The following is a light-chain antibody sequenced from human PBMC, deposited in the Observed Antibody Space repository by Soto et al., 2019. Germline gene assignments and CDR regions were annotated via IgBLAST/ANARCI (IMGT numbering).Light chain of an antibody. V-gene: IGLV2-8*02. CDR2: EVN. CDR1: SSDVGFFNY. CDR3: SSFVDGTSYV. Sequence: QSVLTQPASVYRSPGQSVTISCTGTSSDVGFFNYVSWYQHHPGKVPKFLIYEVNKRPSGVPDRFSGSKSGNTASLTVSGLQPEDEAEYFCSSFVDGTSYVFGTGTKVTVL. J-gene: IGLJ1*01.